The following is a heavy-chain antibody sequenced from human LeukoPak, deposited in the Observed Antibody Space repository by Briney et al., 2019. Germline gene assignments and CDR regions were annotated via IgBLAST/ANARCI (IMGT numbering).Heavy chain of an antibody. CDR1: GYSFTSYW. Sequence: GESLKISCKGSGYSFTSYWIGGVHQMPGKRLECIGIIYPGDSDTRYSPSFQGQVTISADKSISTAYLQWSSLKASDTAMYYCARRLTMVQTKEFNWFDPWGQGTLVTASS. J-gene: IGHJ5*02. D-gene: IGHD3-10*01. V-gene: IGHV5-51*07. CDR3: ARRLTMVQTKEFNWFDP. CDR2: IYPGDSDT.